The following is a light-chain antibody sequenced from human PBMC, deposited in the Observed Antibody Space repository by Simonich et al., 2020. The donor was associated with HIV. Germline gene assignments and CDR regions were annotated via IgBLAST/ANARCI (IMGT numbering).Light chain of an antibody. V-gene: IGKV1-13*02. CDR1: QVISSY. Sequence: AIQLTQSPSFLSASVGDRVTITCRASQVISSYLAWYQQKPGKAPKLLIYKASSLESGVPSRFSGSGSGTDFTLTISSLQPEDFATYYCQQFNSYPITFGQGTRLEIK. J-gene: IGKJ5*01. CDR3: QQFNSYPIT. CDR2: KAS.